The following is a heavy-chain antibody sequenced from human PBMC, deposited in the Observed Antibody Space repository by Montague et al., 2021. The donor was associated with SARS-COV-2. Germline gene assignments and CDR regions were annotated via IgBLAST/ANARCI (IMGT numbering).Heavy chain of an antibody. CDR3: ARDLAGYYGSGGYGGMDV. Sequence: SETLSLTCTVSGGSISSSSYYWGWIRQPPGKGLEWIGSIYYSGSTYYNPSLKSRVTISVDTSKSQFSLKLSSVTAADTAVYYCARDLAGYYGSGGYGGMDVWGQGTTVTVSS. CDR1: GGSISSSSYY. V-gene: IGHV4-39*07. CDR2: IYYSGST. D-gene: IGHD3-10*01. J-gene: IGHJ6*02.